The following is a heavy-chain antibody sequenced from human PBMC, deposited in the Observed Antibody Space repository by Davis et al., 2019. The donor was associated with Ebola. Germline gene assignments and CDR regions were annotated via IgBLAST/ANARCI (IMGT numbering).Heavy chain of an antibody. D-gene: IGHD3-22*01. CDR3: ARATPTYYYDSSGYSAYYGMDV. Sequence: GESLKISCAASGFTVSSNYMSWVRQAPGKGLEWVSVIYSGGSTYYADSVKSRFTVSRHNSKNTLYLQMNSLRAEDTAVYYCARATPTYYYDSSGYSAYYGMDVWGQGTTVTVSS. J-gene: IGHJ6*02. CDR2: IYSGGST. V-gene: IGHV3-53*04. CDR1: GFTVSSNY.